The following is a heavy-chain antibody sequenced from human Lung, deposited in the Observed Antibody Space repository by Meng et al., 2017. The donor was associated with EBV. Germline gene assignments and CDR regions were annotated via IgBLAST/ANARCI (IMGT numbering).Heavy chain of an antibody. CDR3: ARVEVGITSGDY. Sequence: QAQLGVVDGEVKNPGAVLKFSCKASGYTVPNYGITWVRPAPGQGLEWMGWISAYNGNTNYAQTLQGRVSMTTDTSTSTAYMELRSLRSDDTAVYYCARVEVGITSGDYWGQGTLVTVSS. D-gene: IGHD1-26*01. V-gene: IGHV1-18*01. CDR1: GYTVPNYG. CDR2: ISAYNGNT. J-gene: IGHJ4*02.